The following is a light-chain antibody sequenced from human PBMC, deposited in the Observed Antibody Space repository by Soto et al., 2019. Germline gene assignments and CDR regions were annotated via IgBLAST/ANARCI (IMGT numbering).Light chain of an antibody. J-gene: IGLJ1*01. CDR2: EVS. V-gene: IGLV2-14*01. CDR3: GSYTRSITYV. Sequence: QSALTQPASVSGSPGQSITISCTGTSSDVGGYNFVSWYQHHPGKAPKLMIYEVSNRPSGVSSRFSGSKSGNTASLTISGLQAEDEADYYCGSYTRSITYVFGNGTKVTV. CDR1: SSDVGGYNF.